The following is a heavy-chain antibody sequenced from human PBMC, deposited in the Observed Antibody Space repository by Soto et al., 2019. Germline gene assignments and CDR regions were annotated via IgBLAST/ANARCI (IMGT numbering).Heavy chain of an antibody. V-gene: IGHV3-7*05. CDR3: ATETSTWGC. Sequence: EVQLVESGGGLVQPWESLRLSCVAYGFALSNYWINWVRQAPGKGLEWVANIKQDGSEKNYVDSVKGRFTISRDNARNSLYLQMNSLRAEDTAAYYCATETSTWGCWGQGTLVTVSS. D-gene: IGHD7-27*01. CDR1: GFALSNYW. CDR2: IKQDGSEK. J-gene: IGHJ4*02.